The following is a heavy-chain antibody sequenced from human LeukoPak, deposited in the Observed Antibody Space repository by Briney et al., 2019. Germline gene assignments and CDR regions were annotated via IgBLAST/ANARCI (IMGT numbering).Heavy chain of an antibody. Sequence: SEALSLTCTVSGGSISSYYWSWIRQPPGKVLEWIGRIYTSGSTNYNPSLKSRVTMSVDTSKNQFSLKLSSVTAADTAVYYCAREATADILTGYYTSPHFDYWGQGTLVTVSS. J-gene: IGHJ4*02. V-gene: IGHV4-4*07. CDR1: GGSISSYY. CDR2: IYTSGST. CDR3: AREATADILTGYYTSPHFDY. D-gene: IGHD3-9*01.